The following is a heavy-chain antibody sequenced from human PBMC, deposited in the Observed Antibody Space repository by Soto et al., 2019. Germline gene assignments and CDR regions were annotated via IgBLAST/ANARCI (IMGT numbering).Heavy chain of an antibody. CDR1: GGSIISYY. J-gene: IGHJ4*02. V-gene: IGHV4-59*08. CDR3: ASLSTYYYDSSGYYRQPFDY. Sequence: SETLSLTCTVSGGSIISYYWSWILQPPGKGLEWIGYIYYSGSTNYNPSLKSRVTISVDTSKNQFSLKLSSVTAADTAVYYCASLSTYYYDSSGYYRQPFDYWGQGTLVTVSS. CDR2: IYYSGST. D-gene: IGHD3-22*01.